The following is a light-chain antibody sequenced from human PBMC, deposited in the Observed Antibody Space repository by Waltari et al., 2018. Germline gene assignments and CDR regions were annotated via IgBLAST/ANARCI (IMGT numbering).Light chain of an antibody. CDR3: QQSYSTPRT. J-gene: IGKJ2*01. CDR1: QSISNY. Sequence: DIQMTQSPSSLSTSLGDRVTITCRASQSISNYLNWYQQKPGKAPKLLIYAASTLQSGVPSRFSGSGSGTDFTLTISSLQPEDFVTYYCQQSYSTPRTFGQGTRLEIK. CDR2: AAS. V-gene: IGKV1-39*01.